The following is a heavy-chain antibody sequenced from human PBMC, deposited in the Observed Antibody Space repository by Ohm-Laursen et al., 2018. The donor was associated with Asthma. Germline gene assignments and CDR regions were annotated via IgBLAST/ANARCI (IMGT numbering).Heavy chain of an antibody. J-gene: IGHJ4*02. V-gene: IGHV7-4-1*02. CDR2: INTNTGNP. CDR1: GGTFSSYA. Sequence: GSSVKVSCKASGGTFSSYAISWVRQAPGQGLEWMGWINTNTGNPTYAQGFTGRFVFSLDTSVSTAYLQSSSLKAEDTAVYYCARDYEDYDSSGTKFWGQGTLVTVSS. D-gene: IGHD3-22*01. CDR3: ARDYEDYDSSGTKF.